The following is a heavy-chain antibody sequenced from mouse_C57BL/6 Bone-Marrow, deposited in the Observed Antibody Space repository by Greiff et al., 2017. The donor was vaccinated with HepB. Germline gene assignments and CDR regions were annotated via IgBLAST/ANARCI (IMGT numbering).Heavy chain of an antibody. Sequence: EVKLMESGGGLVQPGGSLKLSCAASGFTFSDYGMAWVRQAPRKGPEWVAFISNLAYSIYYADTVTGRFTISRENAKNTRYLEMSSLRSEDTAMYYCARRYPDWYFDVWGTGTTVTVSS. J-gene: IGHJ1*03. V-gene: IGHV5-15*01. CDR1: GFTFSDYG. CDR2: ISNLAYSI. D-gene: IGHD2-12*01. CDR3: ARRYPDWYFDV.